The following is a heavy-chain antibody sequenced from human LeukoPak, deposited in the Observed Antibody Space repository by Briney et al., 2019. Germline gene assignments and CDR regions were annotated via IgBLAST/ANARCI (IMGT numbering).Heavy chain of an antibody. D-gene: IGHD2-8*01. V-gene: IGHV3-9*01. J-gene: IGHJ4*02. CDR1: GFTFDDYA. Sequence: GGSLRPSCAASGFTFDDYAMHWVRQAPGKGLEWVSGISWNSGSIGYADSVKGRFTISRDNAKNSLYLQMNSLRAEDTALYYCAKAVSMLSASYYFDYWGQGTLVTVSS. CDR3: AKAVSMLSASYYFDY. CDR2: ISWNSGSI.